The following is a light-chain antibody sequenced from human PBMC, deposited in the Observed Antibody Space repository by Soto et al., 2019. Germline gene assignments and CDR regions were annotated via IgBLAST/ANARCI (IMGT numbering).Light chain of an antibody. CDR2: GAS. Sequence: EIVLTQSPVTLSLSPGERATLSCMASQSVGSTYIAWYQQTPGQAPRLLIYGASSRATGIPERFSGTGSGTDFTLTISRLESEDFAVYYCQQYGSSPPFTFGPGTKVEIK. V-gene: IGKV3-20*01. CDR1: QSVGSTY. J-gene: IGKJ3*01. CDR3: QQYGSSPPFT.